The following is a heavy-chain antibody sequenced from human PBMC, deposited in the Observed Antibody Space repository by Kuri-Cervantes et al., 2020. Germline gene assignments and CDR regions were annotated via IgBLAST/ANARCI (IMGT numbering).Heavy chain of an antibody. Sequence: GGSLRLSCAASGFTFSSYAMHWVRQAPGKGLEWVAVISYDGSNKYYADSVKGRFTISRDNAKNSLYLQMNSLRPEDTALYYCVKSKFYDSSGYYLDYWGQGTLVTVSS. CDR3: VKSKFYDSSGYYLDY. CDR1: GFTFSSYA. V-gene: IGHV3-30-3*01. CDR2: ISYDGSNK. D-gene: IGHD3-22*01. J-gene: IGHJ4*02.